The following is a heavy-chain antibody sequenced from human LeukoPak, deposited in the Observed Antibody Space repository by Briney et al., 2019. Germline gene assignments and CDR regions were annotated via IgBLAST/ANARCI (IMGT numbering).Heavy chain of an antibody. V-gene: IGHV3-7*01. CDR2: IKQDGSEK. J-gene: IGHJ5*02. CDR1: GFTISSYW. D-gene: IGHD2-2*01. CDR3: ARDDCRSISCYHNWFDP. Sequence: GGSLRLSCAASGFTISSYWMSWVCQARGKGLEWVANIKQDGSEKYYVDSVKGRFTISRDNAKNSLYLQMNSLRAEDTAVYYCARDDCRSISCYHNWFDPWGQGTLVTVSS.